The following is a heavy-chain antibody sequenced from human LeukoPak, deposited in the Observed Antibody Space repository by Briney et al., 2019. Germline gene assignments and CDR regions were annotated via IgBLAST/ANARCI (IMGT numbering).Heavy chain of an antibody. J-gene: IGHJ3*02. CDR1: GYTFTGYY. CDR2: INPNSGDT. CDR3: ARDMGTGRAFDI. V-gene: IGHV1-2*02. Sequence: ASVKVSCKASGYTFTGYYMHWVRQAPGQGLELMGWINPNSGDTKYAQNFQGRVTMTRDTSISTAYMELSRLISDDTAVYYCARDMGTGRAFDIWGQGTMFTVSS. D-gene: IGHD1-1*01.